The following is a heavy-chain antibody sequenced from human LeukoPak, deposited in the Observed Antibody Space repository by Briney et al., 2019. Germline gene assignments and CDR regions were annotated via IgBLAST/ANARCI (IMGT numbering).Heavy chain of an antibody. Sequence: GGSLRLSCAASGFTVSNSYMSWVRQAPGKGLEWVSVIYSGGTTYYADSVKGRFTISRDNSKNTLYLQMNSLRADDAAVYYCARDGAGGWSYVYWGQGTQVTVSS. V-gene: IGHV3-53*01. D-gene: IGHD6-19*01. CDR2: IYSGGTT. CDR1: GFTVSNSY. J-gene: IGHJ4*02. CDR3: ARDGAGGWSYVY.